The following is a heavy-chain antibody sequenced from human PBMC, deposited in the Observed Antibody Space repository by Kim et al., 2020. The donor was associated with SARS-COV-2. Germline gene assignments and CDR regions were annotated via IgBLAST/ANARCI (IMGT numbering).Heavy chain of an antibody. CDR3: AKSTFDIVVVPAAPDLDY. CDR1: GFTFSSYA. D-gene: IGHD2-2*01. Sequence: GGSLRLSCAASGFTFSSYAMSWVRQAPGKGLEWVSFISGSGDNTCYAYSVKGRFTISRDNSKNTLYLQMNSLRAEDTAVYYCAKSTFDIVVVPAAPDLDYWGQGTLVTVSS. V-gene: IGHV3-23*01. CDR2: ISGSGDNT. J-gene: IGHJ4*02.